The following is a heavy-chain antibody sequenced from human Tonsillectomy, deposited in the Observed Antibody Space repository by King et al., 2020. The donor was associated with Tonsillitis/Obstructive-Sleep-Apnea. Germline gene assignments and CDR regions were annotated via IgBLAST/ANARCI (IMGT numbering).Heavy chain of an antibody. CDR1: GFTFSSYS. D-gene: IGHD3-3*01. CDR2: ISSSSSTI. J-gene: IGHJ3*02. Sequence: VQLVESGGGLVQPGGSLRLSCAASGFTFSSYSMNWVRQAPGKGLEWVSYISSSSSTIYYADSVKGRFTISRDNAKNSLYLQMNSLRDEDTAVYYCARTHYDFWSGYFTGAFDSWGQGTMVTVSS. CDR3: ARTHYDFWSGYFTGAFDS. V-gene: IGHV3-48*02.